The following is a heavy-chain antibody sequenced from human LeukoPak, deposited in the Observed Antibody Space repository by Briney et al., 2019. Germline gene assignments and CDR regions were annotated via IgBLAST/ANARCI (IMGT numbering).Heavy chain of an antibody. D-gene: IGHD2-15*01. Sequence: GGSLRLSCTASGFTVSGNYMSWVRQAPGKGLEWVALIWYDGGKKYYTDSVRGRFTISRDNSKNTLYLQMDSLRAEDTAVYYCVRYCNGGSCYRAAFDVWGPGTMVTVSS. CDR2: IWYDGGKK. J-gene: IGHJ3*01. CDR1: GFTVSGNY. CDR3: VRYCNGGSCYRAAFDV. V-gene: IGHV3-33*08.